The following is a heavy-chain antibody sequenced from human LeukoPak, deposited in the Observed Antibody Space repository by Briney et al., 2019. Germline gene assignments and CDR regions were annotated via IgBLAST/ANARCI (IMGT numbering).Heavy chain of an antibody. J-gene: IGHJ4*02. D-gene: IGHD1-26*01. CDR3: ARHYDGRGSGSYYEDY. V-gene: IGHV4-59*08. CDR2: TNHVGST. CDR1: GGSISSHY. Sequence: SETLSLTCTVSGGSISSHYWSWIRQPPGKGLQWVGYTNHVGSTDYNPSLKSRVTMSIDTSKNQFSLKLSSVTAADTAVYYCARHYDGRGSGSYYEDYWGQGTLVIVSS.